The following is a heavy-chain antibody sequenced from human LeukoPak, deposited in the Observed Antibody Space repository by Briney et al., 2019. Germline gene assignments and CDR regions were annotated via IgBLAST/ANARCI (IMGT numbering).Heavy chain of an antibody. CDR2: ISYDGSNK. CDR1: GFTFSSYA. CDR3: ARDRSIAAANGVY. V-gene: IGHV3-30-3*01. J-gene: IGHJ4*02. Sequence: PGGSLRLSCAASGFTFSSYAMHWVRQAPGKGLEWVAVISYDGSNKYYADSVKGRFTISRDNSKNTLYLQMNSLRAEDTAVYYCARDRSIAAANGVYWGQGILVTVSS. D-gene: IGHD6-13*01.